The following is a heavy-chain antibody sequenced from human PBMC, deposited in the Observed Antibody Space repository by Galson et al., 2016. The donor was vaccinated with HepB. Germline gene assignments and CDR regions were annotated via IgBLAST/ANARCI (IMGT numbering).Heavy chain of an antibody. D-gene: IGHD3-10*01. V-gene: IGHV4-31*03. CDR2: IYYSGST. CDR3: ARANYYGSGSYMGSWVDP. J-gene: IGHJ5*02. Sequence: TLSLTCTVSGGSIRSGGYYWSWIRQYPGKGLEWIGCIYYSGSTYYNPSLKSRVTISLDTSNNQFSLKLSSVTAADTAVYYCARANYYGSGSYMGSWVDPWGQGTLVTVSS. CDR1: GGSIRSGGYY.